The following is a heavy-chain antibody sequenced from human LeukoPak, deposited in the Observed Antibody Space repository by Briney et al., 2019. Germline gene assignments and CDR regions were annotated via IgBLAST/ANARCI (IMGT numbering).Heavy chain of an antibody. CDR3: ARGGRRF. D-gene: IGHD3-16*01. V-gene: IGHV3-21*06. CDR2: IGSSGAYI. J-gene: IGHJ4*02. Sequence: PGGSLRLSCAASGFTFSSYAMSWVRQAPGKGLEWVSSIGSSGAYIYYADSVKGRFTISRDNAKNSLYLQMNSLRGEDTAVYYCARGGRRFWGQGTLVTVSS. CDR1: GFTFSSYA.